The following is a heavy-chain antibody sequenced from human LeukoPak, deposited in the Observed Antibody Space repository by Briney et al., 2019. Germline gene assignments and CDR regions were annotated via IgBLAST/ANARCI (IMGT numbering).Heavy chain of an antibody. CDR1: GFTFSDYY. Sequence: GGSLRLSCAASGFTFSDYYMSWIRQAPGKGLEWVSYISSSGSTIYYADSVKGRFTISRDNAKNSLYLQMNSLRAEDTAVYYCARVSREYDYVWGSYRPPDYWGQGTLVTVSS. V-gene: IGHV3-11*04. CDR2: ISSSGSTI. CDR3: ARVSREYDYVWGSYRPPDY. D-gene: IGHD3-16*02. J-gene: IGHJ4*02.